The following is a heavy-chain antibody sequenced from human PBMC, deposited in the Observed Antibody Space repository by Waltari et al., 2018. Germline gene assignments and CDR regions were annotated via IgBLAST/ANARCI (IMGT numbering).Heavy chain of an antibody. CDR3: ARRDIIEEEDSTPKNTTGRDYWFGP. CDR1: GYTFTDYF. V-gene: IGHV1-2*02. CDR2: INPNSGDT. J-gene: IGHJ5*02. D-gene: IGHD2-8*02. Sequence: QVQLVQSGAEVKKPGASVKVSCQASGYTFTDYFLHWVRQAPGEGLEWVGWINPNSGDTNYAQNFEGRVTLTRDTSIGTAYMELTGLTSDDTALYYCARRDIIEEEDSTPKNTTGRDYWFGPWGQGTLVTVSS.